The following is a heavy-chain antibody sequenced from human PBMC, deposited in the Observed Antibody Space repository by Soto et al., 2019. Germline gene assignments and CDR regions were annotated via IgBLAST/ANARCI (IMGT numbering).Heavy chain of an antibody. CDR2: IYYSGST. D-gene: IGHD4-17*01. CDR3: ARYWLKVTTLHASDAFDI. CDR1: GGSISSSSYY. J-gene: IGHJ3*02. V-gene: IGHV4-39*01. Sequence: QLQLQESGPGLVKPSETLSLTCTVSGGSISSSSYYWGWIRQPPGKGLEWIGSIYYSGSTYYNPSLKSRVTISVDTSKNQFSLKLSSVTAADTAVYYCARYWLKVTTLHASDAFDIWGQGTMVTVSS.